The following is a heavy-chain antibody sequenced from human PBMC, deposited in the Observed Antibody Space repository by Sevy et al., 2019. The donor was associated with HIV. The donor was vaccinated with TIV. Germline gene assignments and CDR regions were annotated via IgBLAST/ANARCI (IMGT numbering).Heavy chain of an antibody. D-gene: IGHD3-10*01. J-gene: IGHJ4*02. CDR2: ISGSGGST. CDR3: AKDRVSGSYYTGDFDY. CDR1: GFTFNSYA. Sequence: GGSLRLSCAASGFTFNSYAMSWVRQAPGKGLEWVSGISGSGGSTYYADSVKGRFIISRDNSKNTLYLQMNSLRAEDTAVYYCAKDRVSGSYYTGDFDYWGQGTLVTVSS. V-gene: IGHV3-23*01.